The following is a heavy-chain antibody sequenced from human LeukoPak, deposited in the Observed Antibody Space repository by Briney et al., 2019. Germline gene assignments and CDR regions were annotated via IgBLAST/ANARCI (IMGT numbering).Heavy chain of an antibody. J-gene: IGHJ4*02. Sequence: PGGSLRLSCAASGFTVSSNDMSWVRQAPGKGLECISVIYSGGSTDYADSVKGRLTISRDNTKNSLYLQMNSLRVEDTAVYYCARCTTGRTFGSLREIKRSREIDYWGQGTLVTVSS. CDR2: IYSGGST. V-gene: IGHV3-53*01. CDR1: GFTVSSND. D-gene: IGHD1-1*01. CDR3: ARCTTGRTFGSLREIKRSREIDY.